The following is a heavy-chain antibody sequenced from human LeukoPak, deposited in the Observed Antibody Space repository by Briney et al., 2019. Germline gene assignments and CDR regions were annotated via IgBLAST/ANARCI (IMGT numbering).Heavy chain of an antibody. V-gene: IGHV3-7*05. J-gene: IGHJ4*02. CDR2: IKQDGSEK. Sequence: PGGSLRLSCAASGFTFSNYWMGWGRQAPGKGLEWVANIKQDGSEKYYVDSVKGRFTISRDNAKNSLYLKMNSLRAEDTAVYYCARVIPVAGTIFDYWGQGTLVTVSS. D-gene: IGHD6-19*01. CDR1: GFTFSNYW. CDR3: ARVIPVAGTIFDY.